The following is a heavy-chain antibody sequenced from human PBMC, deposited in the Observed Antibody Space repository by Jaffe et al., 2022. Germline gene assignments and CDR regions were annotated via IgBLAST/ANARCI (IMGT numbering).Heavy chain of an antibody. D-gene: IGHD3-9*01. CDR2: INHSGST. V-gene: IGHV4-34*01. Sequence: QVQLQQWGAGLLKPSETLSLTCAVYGGSFSGYYWSWIRQPPGKGLEWIGEINHSGSTNYNPSLKSRVTISVDTSKNQFSLKLSSVTAADTAVYYCARLRMTGYLSYWGQGTLVTVSS. CDR1: GGSFSGYY. CDR3: ARLRMTGYLSY. J-gene: IGHJ4*02.